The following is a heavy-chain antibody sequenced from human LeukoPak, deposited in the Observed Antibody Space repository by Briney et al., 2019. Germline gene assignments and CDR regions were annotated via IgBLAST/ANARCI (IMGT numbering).Heavy chain of an antibody. J-gene: IGHJ3*02. Sequence: SETLSLTCTVSGGSISSYYWSWIRQPPGKGLGWIGYIYYSGSTNYNPSLKSRVTISVDRSKNQFSLKLSSVTAADTAVYYCARCITHDAFDIWGQGTMVTVSS. CDR1: GGSISSYY. CDR2: IYYSGST. V-gene: IGHV4-59*12. CDR3: ARCITHDAFDI. D-gene: IGHD3-10*01.